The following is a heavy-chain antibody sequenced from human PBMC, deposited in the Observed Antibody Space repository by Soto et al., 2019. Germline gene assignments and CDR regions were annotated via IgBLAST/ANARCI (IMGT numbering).Heavy chain of an antibody. V-gene: IGHV1-3*01. CDR2: INAGNGNT. J-gene: IGHJ6*02. D-gene: IGHD6-19*01. Sequence: ASVKVSGKASGYTFTSYAMHWVRQAPGQRLEWMGWINAGNGNTKYSQKFQGRVTITRDTSASTAYMELSSLRSEDTAVYYCARAMTLIPYSXGWYYPKTYYYYYGMDVWGQGTTVTVSS. CDR1: GYTFTSYA. CDR3: ARAMTLIPYSXGWYYPKTYYYYYGMDV.